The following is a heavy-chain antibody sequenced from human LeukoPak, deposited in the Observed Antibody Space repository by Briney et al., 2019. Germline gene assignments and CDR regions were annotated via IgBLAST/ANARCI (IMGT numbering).Heavy chain of an antibody. CDR3: ARSRSFDY. Sequence: SETLPLTCTVSGGSISSHYWSWIRQPPGKGLEWIGYIYYSGSTNYNPSLKSRVTISVDTSKNQFSLKLSSVTAADTAVYYCARSRSFDYWGQGTLVTVSS. V-gene: IGHV4-59*11. J-gene: IGHJ4*02. CDR1: GGSISSHY. CDR2: IYYSGST.